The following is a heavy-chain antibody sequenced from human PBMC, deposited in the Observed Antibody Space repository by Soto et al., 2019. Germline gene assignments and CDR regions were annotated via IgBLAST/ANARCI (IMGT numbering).Heavy chain of an antibody. Sequence: GESLKISCKGSGYSFANHWIGWVRQMPGKGLECMGIIYPGDSDTRYSPSFQGQVTISADKSTSTAYLQWISLKASDTAMYYWTRQPLDLLTGDRHAMDVWGQGTTVTVSS. CDR1: GYSFANHW. CDR3: TRQPLDLLTGDRHAMDV. D-gene: IGHD3-9*01. CDR2: IYPGDSDT. J-gene: IGHJ6*02. V-gene: IGHV5-51*01.